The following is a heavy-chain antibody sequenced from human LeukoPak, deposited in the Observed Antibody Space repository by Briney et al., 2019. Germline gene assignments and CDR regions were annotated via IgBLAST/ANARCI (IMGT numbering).Heavy chain of an antibody. CDR1: GFTFSGYW. J-gene: IGHJ1*01. D-gene: IGHD6-13*01. CDR2: INQDGSEK. Sequence: PGGSLRLSCAASGFTFSGYWMSWVRQAPGKGLERVANINQDGSEKYYVDSVKGRFTISRDNAKNSLFLQMGSLRVEDTAVYYCARESTAGYNSSWYGFRNWGQGTLVSVSS. CDR3: ARESTAGYNSSWYGFRN. V-gene: IGHV3-7*01.